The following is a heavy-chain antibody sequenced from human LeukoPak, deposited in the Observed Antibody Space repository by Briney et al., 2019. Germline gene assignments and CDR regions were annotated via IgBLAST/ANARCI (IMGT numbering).Heavy chain of an antibody. Sequence: PGRSLRLSCAASGFTFSSYAMHWVRQAPGKGLEWVAVISYDGSNKYYADSVKGRFTISRDNSKNTLYLQMNSLRAEDTAVYYCARVNGPYFDYWGQGTLVTVSS. CDR2: ISYDGSNK. CDR3: ARVNGPYFDY. D-gene: IGHD4-17*01. J-gene: IGHJ4*02. V-gene: IGHV3-30-3*01. CDR1: GFTFSSYA.